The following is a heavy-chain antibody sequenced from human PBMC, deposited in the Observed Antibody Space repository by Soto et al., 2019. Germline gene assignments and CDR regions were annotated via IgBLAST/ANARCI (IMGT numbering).Heavy chain of an antibody. J-gene: IGHJ4*02. V-gene: IGHV1-2*04. CDR1: GYTFTGYY. D-gene: IGHD6-13*01. CDR3: ARDSSSWNLHYFDY. Sequence: ASVKVSCKASGYTFTGYYIHWVRQAPGQGLEWMGWINPNSGGTNYAQKFQGWVTMTRDTSISTAYMELSRLKSDDTAVYYCARDSSSWNLHYFDYWGQGTLVTVSS. CDR2: INPNSGGT.